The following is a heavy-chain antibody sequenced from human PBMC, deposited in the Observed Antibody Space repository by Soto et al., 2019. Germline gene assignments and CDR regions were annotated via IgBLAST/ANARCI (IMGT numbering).Heavy chain of an antibody. CDR2: ISAYTGNT. CDR1: GYTYTSCG. J-gene: IGHJ5*02. Sequence: SVQVYPQASGYTYTSCGISWVRQEKDKGLEWMGWISAYTGNTNYAQKLQGRVTMTADTSTSRSYSGLRSLIYQGPAVYYWARDQTPGWFDWLDLWGKGTLVTVSS. V-gene: IGHV1-18*01. CDR3: ARDQTPGWFDWLDL. D-gene: IGHD3-10*01.